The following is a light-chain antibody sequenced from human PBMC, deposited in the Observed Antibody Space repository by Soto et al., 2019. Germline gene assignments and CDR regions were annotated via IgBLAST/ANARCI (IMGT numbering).Light chain of an antibody. J-gene: IGKJ2*01. CDR1: QSISSW. V-gene: IGKV1-5*01. CDR3: QHYNSYPMYT. Sequence: DIQMTQSPSTLSASVGDRVTITCRASQSISSWLAWYQQKPGKAPKLLIYDASSLESGVPSRFSGSGSGTEFTLAISSLQPDAFATYYCQHYNSYPMYTFDQGTKLEI. CDR2: DAS.